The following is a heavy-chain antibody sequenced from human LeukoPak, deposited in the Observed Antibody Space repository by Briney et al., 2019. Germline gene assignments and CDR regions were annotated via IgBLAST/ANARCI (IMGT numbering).Heavy chain of an antibody. CDR3: ARGLNSSWYNFGY. CDR1: GFTFDYYG. J-gene: IGHJ4*02. V-gene: IGHV3-20*04. D-gene: IGHD6-13*01. Sequence: GGSLRLSCADSGFTFDYYGMSWVRQAPGKGLEWVSGINWDGGSTFYADSVKGRFTISRDNAKNTLYLQINSLRAEDTALYYCARGLNSSWYNFGYWGQGTLVTVSS. CDR2: INWDGGST.